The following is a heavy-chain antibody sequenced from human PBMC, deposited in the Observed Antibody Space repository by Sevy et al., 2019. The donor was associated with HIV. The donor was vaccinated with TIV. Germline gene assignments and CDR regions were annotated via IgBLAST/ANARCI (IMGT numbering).Heavy chain of an antibody. D-gene: IGHD3-3*02. CDR3: ARELIEAFRDDALDI. CDR1: EFTFSNFA. V-gene: IGHV3-23*01. Sequence: GGSLRLSCAASEFTFSNFAMSWVRQAPGKGLEWVSVISVDGGFTYYADSVKGRFTISRDNSKNTLFLQMSSLRADDTAVYYCARELIEAFRDDALDIWGPGTTVTVSS. J-gene: IGHJ3*02. CDR2: ISVDGGFT.